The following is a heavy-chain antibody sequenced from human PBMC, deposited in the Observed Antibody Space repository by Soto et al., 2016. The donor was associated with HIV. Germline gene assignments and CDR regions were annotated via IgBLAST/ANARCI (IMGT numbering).Heavy chain of an antibody. Sequence: EVQLVESGGGVVQPGRSLRLSCAASGFTFDDYAMHWVRQAPGKGLEWVSLISGDGDNTYYADSVKGRFTISRDNSKNSLYLQMNSLRTEDTALYYCAKDDDYGDSGPFRYYYYGMDVWGQGTHGHRLL. D-gene: IGHD4-17*01. CDR3: AKDDDYGDSGPFRYYYYGMDV. CDR1: GFTFDDYA. V-gene: IGHV3-43*02. J-gene: IGHJ6*02. CDR2: ISGDGDNT.